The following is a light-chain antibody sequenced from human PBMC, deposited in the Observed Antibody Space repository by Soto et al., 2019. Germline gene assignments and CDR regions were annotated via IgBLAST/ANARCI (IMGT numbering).Light chain of an antibody. V-gene: IGLV1-47*02. CDR3: AAWDDSLNGPV. CDR1: SSNIGRNP. CDR2: GDD. Sequence: QSVLTQPPSVSGTPGQRVTISCSGSSSNIGRNPVYWYQQLPGTAPKVLIYGDDQRPSGVPDRFSSSRSGASASLAISGLRPEDEADYHCAAWDDSLNGPVFGGGTKLTVL. J-gene: IGLJ3*02.